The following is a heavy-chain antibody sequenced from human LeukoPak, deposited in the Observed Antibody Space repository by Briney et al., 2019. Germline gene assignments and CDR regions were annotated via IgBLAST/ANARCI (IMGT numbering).Heavy chain of an antibody. CDR3: AKELDTMFFDY. D-gene: IGHD5-18*01. Sequence: GGSLRLSCATSGFNFDRYTIHWVRQAPGKGLEWVSLAGWAGGTTYYSDSVRGRFTISRDSGKNSVYLQMDSLTTDDTAFYFCAKELDTMFFDYWGQGALVTVSS. CDR1: GFNFDRYT. J-gene: IGHJ4*02. V-gene: IGHV3-43*01. CDR2: AGWAGGTT.